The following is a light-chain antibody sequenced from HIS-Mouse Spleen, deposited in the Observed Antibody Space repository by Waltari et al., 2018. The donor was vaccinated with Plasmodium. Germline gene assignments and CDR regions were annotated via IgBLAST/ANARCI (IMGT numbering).Light chain of an antibody. V-gene: IGLV2-14*01. Sequence: QSALTQPASVSGSPGQSITISCTGTSSDVGGYNYVSWYQQHPGKAPKLMIYEVSNRHSGVSKRFSGSKSGNTASLTISGLQAEDEADYYCSSYTSSSTLVFGTGTKVTVL. CDR2: EVS. CDR3: SSYTSSSTLV. CDR1: SSDVGGYNY. J-gene: IGLJ1*01.